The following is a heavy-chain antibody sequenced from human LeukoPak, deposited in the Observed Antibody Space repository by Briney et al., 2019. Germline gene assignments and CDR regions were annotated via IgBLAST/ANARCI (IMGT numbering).Heavy chain of an antibody. CDR2: ISSSSSFI. D-gene: IGHD5-18*01. CDR3: ARTQGVYSYGYSPIDY. Sequence: GGSLILSCAASGFTFSDYSMNWVRQAPGKGLAWVSSISSSSSFIYYADSVKGRFTISRDNAKNSLYVELNSLRAEDTAVYYCARTQGVYSYGYSPIDYWGQGTLVTVSS. CDR1: GFTFSDYS. V-gene: IGHV3-21*01. J-gene: IGHJ4*02.